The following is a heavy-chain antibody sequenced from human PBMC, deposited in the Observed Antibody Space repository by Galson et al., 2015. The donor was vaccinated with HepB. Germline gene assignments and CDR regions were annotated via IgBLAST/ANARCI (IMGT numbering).Heavy chain of an antibody. D-gene: IGHD4-17*01. J-gene: IGHJ4*02. Sequence: SCKASGYTFTGYYMHWVRQAPGQGLEWMGWINPNSGGTNYAQKFQGWVTMTRDTSISTAYMELSRLRSDDTAVYYCARTVTTMAFDYWGQGTLVTVSS. CDR3: ARTVTTMAFDY. CDR2: INPNSGGT. CDR1: GYTFTGYY. V-gene: IGHV1-2*04.